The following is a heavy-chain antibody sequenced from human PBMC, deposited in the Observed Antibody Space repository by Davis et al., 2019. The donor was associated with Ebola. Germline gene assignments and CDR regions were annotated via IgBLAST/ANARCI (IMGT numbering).Heavy chain of an antibody. V-gene: IGHV3-11*01. CDR1: GFTFSDYY. Sequence: GESLKISCAASGFTFSDYYMSWIRQAPGKGLEWVSYISSSGSTIYYADSVKGRFTISRDNAKNSLYLQMNRLRAEDTAVYYCARRIIGGSPDYWGQGTLVTVSS. CDR3: ARRIIGGSPDY. CDR2: ISSSGSTI. J-gene: IGHJ4*02. D-gene: IGHD1-26*01.